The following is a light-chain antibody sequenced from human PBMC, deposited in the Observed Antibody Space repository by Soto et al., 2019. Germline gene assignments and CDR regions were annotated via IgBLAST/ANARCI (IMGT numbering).Light chain of an antibody. J-gene: IGLJ1*01. Sequence: QSLLTQPASVSGSPGQSITISCTGTSSDVVGYNYVSWYQQHPGKAPKLMIYDVSNRPSGVSNRFSGSKSGNTASLTISGLQADDEADYYCSSYTSSSTLGVFGTGTKVTDL. CDR1: SSDVVGYNY. CDR2: DVS. V-gene: IGLV2-14*01. CDR3: SSYTSSSTLGV.